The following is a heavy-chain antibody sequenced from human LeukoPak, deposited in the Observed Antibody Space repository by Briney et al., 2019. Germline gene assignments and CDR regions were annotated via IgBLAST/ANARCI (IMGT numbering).Heavy chain of an antibody. CDR1: GGSFSGYY. J-gene: IGHJ5*02. CDR2: INHSGST. Sequence: SETLSLTCAVSGGSFSGYYWSWIRQPPGKGREWIGEINHSGSTNYNPSLKSRVTISVDTSKNQFSLKLSSVTAADTAVYYCARGGITGTTGAGWFDPWGQGTLVTVSS. V-gene: IGHV4-34*01. CDR3: ARGGITGTTGAGWFDP. D-gene: IGHD1-20*01.